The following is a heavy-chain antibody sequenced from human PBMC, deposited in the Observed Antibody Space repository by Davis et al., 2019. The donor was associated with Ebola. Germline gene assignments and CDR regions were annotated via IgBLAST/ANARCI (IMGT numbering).Heavy chain of an antibody. Sequence: SETLSLTCAVYGGSFSGYYWSWIRQPPGKGLAWIGEINHSGSTNYNPSLKSRVTISVDTSKNQFSLKLSSVTAADTAVYYCARVGVVVPAAISNYYYYYGMDVWGQGTTVTVSS. CDR2: INHSGST. D-gene: IGHD2-2*01. CDR1: GGSFSGYY. V-gene: IGHV4-34*01. CDR3: ARVGVVVPAAISNYYYYYGMDV. J-gene: IGHJ6*02.